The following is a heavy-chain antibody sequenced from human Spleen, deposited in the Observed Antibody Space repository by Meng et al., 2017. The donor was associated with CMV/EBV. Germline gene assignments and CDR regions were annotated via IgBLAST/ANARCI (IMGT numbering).Heavy chain of an antibody. CDR1: GYSFTRYY. Sequence: ASVKVSCKASGYSFTRYYIHWVRQAPGQELKWMGTSNPSVGTRRYAQKLQGRVTMTRDTSTSTVYLELSSLRSEDTAVYYCAREGDGNYFDYWGQGTLVTVSS. CDR2: SNPSVGTR. CDR3: AREGDGNYFDY. V-gene: IGHV1-46*04. J-gene: IGHJ4*02. D-gene: IGHD1-1*01.